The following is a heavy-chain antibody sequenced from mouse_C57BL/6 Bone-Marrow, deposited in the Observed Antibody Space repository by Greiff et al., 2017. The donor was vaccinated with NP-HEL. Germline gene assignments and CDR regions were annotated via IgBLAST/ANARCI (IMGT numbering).Heavy chain of an antibody. CDR1: GYTFTSYW. D-gene: IGHD4-1*01. CDR2: INPSGGYT. Sequence: VQLQQSGAELAKPGASVKLSCKASGYTFTSYWMHWVKQRPGQGLEWIGYINPSGGYTKYTQKFKDKATLTADKSSSTAYMQLSSLTYEDSAVYYCARGGGPNWDRSWFAYWGQGTLVTVSA. V-gene: IGHV1-7*01. J-gene: IGHJ3*01. CDR3: ARGGGPNWDRSWFAY.